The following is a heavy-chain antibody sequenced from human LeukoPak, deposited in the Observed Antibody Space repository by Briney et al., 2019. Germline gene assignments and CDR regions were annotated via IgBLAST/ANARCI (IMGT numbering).Heavy chain of an antibody. D-gene: IGHD3-10*01. Sequence: GGSLRLSCAASGFTFSSYAMHWVRQAPGKGLEWVAVISYDGSNKYYADSVKGRFTISRDNAKNSLYLQMNSLRAEDTAVYYCARGAMVRGYFDYWGQGTLVTVSS. V-gene: IGHV3-30*04. CDR3: ARGAMVRGYFDY. CDR1: GFTFSSYA. J-gene: IGHJ4*02. CDR2: ISYDGSNK.